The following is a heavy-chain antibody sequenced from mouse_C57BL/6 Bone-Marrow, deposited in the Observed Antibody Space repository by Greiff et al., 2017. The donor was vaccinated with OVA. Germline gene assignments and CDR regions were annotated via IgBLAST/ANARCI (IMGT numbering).Heavy chain of an antibody. J-gene: IGHJ3*01. V-gene: IGHV1-75*01. Sequence: VQLQQSGPELVKPGASVKISCKASGYTFTDYSITWVKQRPGQGLEWIGRIFPGSGSTYYTEKFKGKATLTVDKSSSTAYMLLSSLTSEDSAVYFGARLGGLAWFAYGGRGTLVTVTA. CDR2: IFPGSGST. CDR1: GYTFTDYS. CDR3: ARLGGLAWFAY.